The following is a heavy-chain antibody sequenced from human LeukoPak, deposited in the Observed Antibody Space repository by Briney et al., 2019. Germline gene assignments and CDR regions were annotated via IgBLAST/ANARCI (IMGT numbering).Heavy chain of an antibody. Sequence: PGGSLRLSCAASGFTFNTFEMNWVGQAPGKGLEWLAYIASSGSTIYYADYVKGRFTISRDNAKNSLYLQMNSLRADDTAVYYCARGGWHYVFNYWGQGTLVTVSS. CDR1: GFTFNTFE. V-gene: IGHV3-48*03. CDR2: IASSGSTI. J-gene: IGHJ4*02. D-gene: IGHD6-19*01. CDR3: ARGGWHYVFNY.